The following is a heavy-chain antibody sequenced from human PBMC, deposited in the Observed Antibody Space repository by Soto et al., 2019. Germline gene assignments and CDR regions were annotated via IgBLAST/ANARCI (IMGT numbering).Heavy chain of an antibody. CDR1: GDSISSNSHS. CDR2: IKYGGTT. CDR3: ARVNRSGWLRWFDP. V-gene: IGHV4-39*07. D-gene: IGHD6-19*01. J-gene: IGHJ5*02. Sequence: SETLSLTCTVSGDSISSNSHSWGWIRQSPGKGLEWIGGIKYGGTTNYNPSLKSRVTISVDTSKNQFSLKLSSVTAADTAVYYCARVNRSGWLRWFDPWGRGTLVTVSS.